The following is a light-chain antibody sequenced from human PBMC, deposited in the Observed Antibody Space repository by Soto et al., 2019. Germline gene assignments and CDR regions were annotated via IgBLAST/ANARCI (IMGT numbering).Light chain of an antibody. CDR1: SSDVGGYNY. CDR2: DVT. V-gene: IGLV2-14*01. J-gene: IGLJ1*01. CDR3: RSYTTITTRV. Sequence: QSVLTQPASVSGSPGQSITISCTGTSSDVGGYNYVSWYQQYPGKAPKLMIYDVTVRPSGVSNRFSGSKSGNTASLTISGLQAEYEADYYCRSYTTITTRVFGAGNMVTVL.